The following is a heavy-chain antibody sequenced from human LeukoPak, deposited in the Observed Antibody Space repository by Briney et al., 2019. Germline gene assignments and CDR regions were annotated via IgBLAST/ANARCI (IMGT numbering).Heavy chain of an antibody. CDR1: GFIFSENA. J-gene: IGHJ4*02. D-gene: IGHD1-26*01. Sequence: GGSLRLSCAASGFIFSENAMHWVRQAPGKGLDWVAYIGVDETFKEYADSVKGRFTISRDTSKNTLYLQMNSLRAEDTAVYYCACGSGSYLLFDYWGQGTLVTVSS. V-gene: IGHV3-30*02. CDR2: IGVDETFK. CDR3: ACGSGSYLLFDY.